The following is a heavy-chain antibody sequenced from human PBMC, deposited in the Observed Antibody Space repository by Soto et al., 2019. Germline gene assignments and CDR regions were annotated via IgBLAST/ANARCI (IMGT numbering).Heavy chain of an antibody. D-gene: IGHD3-10*01. Sequence: ASVKVSSKVSGYTITELSMHWVRQARGKGLEWMGGFDPEDGETIYAQKFQGRVTMTEDTSTDTAYMELSSLRSEDTAVYYCARTAGGSGSYYPSHGPYYYYGMAVWGQGTTVTVSS. CDR2: FDPEDGET. CDR1: GYTITELS. J-gene: IGHJ6*02. V-gene: IGHV1-24*01. CDR3: ARTAGGSGSYYPSHGPYYYYGMAV.